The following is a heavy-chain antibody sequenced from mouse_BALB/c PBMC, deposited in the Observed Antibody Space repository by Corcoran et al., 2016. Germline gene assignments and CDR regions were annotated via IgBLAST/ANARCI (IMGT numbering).Heavy chain of an antibody. Sequence: EVQLQQSGPELVKPGASVKMSCKASGYTFTDYYMDWVKQSHGESFEWIGRVNPYNGGTSYNQKFKGKATLTVDKSSSTAYMELLSLTSEDSAVYYCARGSYFDVWGAGTTVTVSS. CDR2: VNPYNGGT. CDR3: ARGSYFDV. J-gene: IGHJ1*01. V-gene: IGHV1-26*01. CDR1: GYTFTDYY.